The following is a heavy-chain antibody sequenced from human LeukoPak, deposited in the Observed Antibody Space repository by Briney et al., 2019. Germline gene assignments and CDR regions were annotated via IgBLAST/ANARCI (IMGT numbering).Heavy chain of an antibody. J-gene: IGHJ2*01. CDR3: ARVGSSGWYFDL. V-gene: IGHV4-59*01. CDR1: GDSIRTYY. CDR2: IYYSGST. Sequence: PSETLSLTCTVSGDSIRTYYWSWIRQPPGKGLEWIGSIYYSGSTNYNPSLKSRVTISVDTSKNQFSLKVSSVTAADTAVYYCARVGSSGWYFDLWGRGTLVTVSS. D-gene: IGHD6-19*01.